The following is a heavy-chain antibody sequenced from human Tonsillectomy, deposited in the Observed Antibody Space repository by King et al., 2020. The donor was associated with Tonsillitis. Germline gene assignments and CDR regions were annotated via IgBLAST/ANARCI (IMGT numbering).Heavy chain of an antibody. D-gene: IGHD3-16*01. V-gene: IGHV3-30*18. CDR2: IAYTASYE. CDR1: GFTFSNYG. J-gene: IGHJ2*01. CDR3: AKDGIGLSYWYFVL. Sequence: VQLVESGGGVVQPGRSLRLSCAASGFTFSNYGMHWVRQAPGKGLEWVALIAYTASYENYADSVKGRFAISRDNSKNPLYLEMNSLRVEDTAVYYCAKDGIGLSYWYFVLWGRGTLVTVFS.